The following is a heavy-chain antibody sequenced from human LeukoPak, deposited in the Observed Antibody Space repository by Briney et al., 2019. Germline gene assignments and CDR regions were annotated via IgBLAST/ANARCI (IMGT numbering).Heavy chain of an antibody. V-gene: IGHV4-38-2*02. CDR3: ARGGLISLANTPLGAFDI. D-gene: IGHD3/OR15-3a*01. CDR2: IYHSGST. CDR1: GYSISSGYY. Sequence: SETLSLTCTVSGYSISSGYYWGWIRQPPGKGLEWIGSIYHSGSTYYNPSLKSRVTISVDTSKNQFSLQLNSVTPEDTAVYYCARGGLISLANTPLGAFDIWGQGTMVSVSS. J-gene: IGHJ3*02.